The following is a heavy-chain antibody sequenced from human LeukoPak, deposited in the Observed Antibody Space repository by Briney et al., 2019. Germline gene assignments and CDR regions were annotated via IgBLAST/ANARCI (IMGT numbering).Heavy chain of an antibody. D-gene: IGHD6-13*01. CDR1: GGSISSYY. CDR3: ARGTVRSSEYYFGY. Sequence: PSETLSLTCTVSGGSISSYYWSWIRQPPGKGLEWIGYIYYSGSTNYNPSLKSRVTISVDTSKNQFSLKLSSVTAADTAVYYCARGTVRSSEYYFGYWGQGTLVTVSS. CDR2: IYYSGST. J-gene: IGHJ4*02. V-gene: IGHV4-59*01.